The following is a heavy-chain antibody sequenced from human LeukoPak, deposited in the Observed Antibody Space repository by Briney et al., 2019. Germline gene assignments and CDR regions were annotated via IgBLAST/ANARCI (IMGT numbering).Heavy chain of an antibody. V-gene: IGHV3-11*06. CDR2: ISSSSIYI. CDR3: ARGRQNSGSYSDAFDI. Sequence: PGGSLRLSCAASGFTFSDYYMSWIRQAPGKGLEWVSSISSSSIYIYYADSLKGRFTISRDNAKNSLSLQMNSLRAEDTAVYYCARGRQNSGSYSDAFDIWGQGTVVTVSS. CDR1: GFTFSDYY. D-gene: IGHD1-26*01. J-gene: IGHJ3*02.